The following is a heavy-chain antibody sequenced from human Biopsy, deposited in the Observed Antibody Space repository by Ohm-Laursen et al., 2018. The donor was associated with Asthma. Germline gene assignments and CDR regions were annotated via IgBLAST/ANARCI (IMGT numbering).Heavy chain of an antibody. V-gene: IGHV4-34*01. CDR3: ARAGQCSSTSCYNPGWFDP. CDR1: GGSFSGYY. D-gene: IGHD2-2*01. CDR2: INHSGST. J-gene: IGHJ5*02. Sequence: SDTLSLTCAVYGGSFSGYYWSWIRQPPGKGLEWIGEINHSGSTNYNPSLKSRVTISVDTSKNQFSLKLNSVTAADTAVYYCARAGQCSSTSCYNPGWFDPWGQGTLVTVSS.